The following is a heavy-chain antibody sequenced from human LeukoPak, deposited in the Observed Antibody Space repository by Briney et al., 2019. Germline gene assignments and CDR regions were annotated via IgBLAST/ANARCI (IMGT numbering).Heavy chain of an antibody. J-gene: IGHJ6*02. D-gene: IGHD6-13*01. CDR1: GFTFSSYG. Sequence: GGSLRLSCAASGFTFSSYGMHWVRQAPGKGLEWVAVISYDGSNKYYADSVKGRFTISRDNSKNTLYLQMNSLRAEDTAVYYCAKEHSSSWYIVDYYYYGMDVWGQGTTVTVSS. CDR2: ISYDGSNK. V-gene: IGHV3-30*18. CDR3: AKEHSSSWYIVDYYYYGMDV.